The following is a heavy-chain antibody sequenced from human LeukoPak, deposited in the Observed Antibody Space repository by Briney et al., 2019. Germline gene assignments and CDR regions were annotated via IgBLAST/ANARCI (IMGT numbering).Heavy chain of an antibody. CDR1: GGSISSSSYY. D-gene: IGHD1-26*01. CDR2: IYYSGST. Sequence: SETLSLTCTVSGGSISSSSYYWGWIRQPPGKGLEWIGSIYYSGSTYYNPSLKSRVTISVDTSKNQFSLKLSSVTAADTAVYYCARRRVGAYLRGSYYFDYWGQGTLVTVSS. CDR3: ARRRVGAYLRGSYYFDY. V-gene: IGHV4-39*07. J-gene: IGHJ4*02.